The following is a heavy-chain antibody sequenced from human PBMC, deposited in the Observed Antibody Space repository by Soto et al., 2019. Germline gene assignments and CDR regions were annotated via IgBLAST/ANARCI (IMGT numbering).Heavy chain of an antibody. Sequence: SETLSLTCSLSVGSLFIHYWGWIRQPPGKGLDLTGYIYYDGRSHFNPSLKSRVTMSIDTSKNQFSLRVYSVSPADTAVYYCVRDRDTLVVTVDKRRHFFYYGLDVWGQGTTVTVSS. CDR3: VRDRDTLVVTVDKRRHFFYYGLDV. V-gene: IGHV4-59*11. J-gene: IGHJ6*02. CDR1: VGSLFIHY. D-gene: IGHD2-15*01. CDR2: IYYDGRS.